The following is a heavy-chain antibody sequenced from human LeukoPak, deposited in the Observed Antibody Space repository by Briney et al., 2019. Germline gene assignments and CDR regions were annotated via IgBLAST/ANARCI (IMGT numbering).Heavy chain of an antibody. CDR2: IYWNDDK. CDR1: GFSLSTSGVG. D-gene: IGHD3-9*01. V-gene: IGHV2-5*01. J-gene: IGHJ4*02. CDR3: AHVNYDILTGYSIPFDY. Sequence: SGPTLVKPTQTLTLTCTFSGFSLSTSGVGVGWIRQPPGKALEWLALIYWNDDKRYSPSLKSRLTITKDTSKNQVVLTMTNMGPVDTATYYCAHVNYDILTGYSIPFDYWGQGTLVTVSS.